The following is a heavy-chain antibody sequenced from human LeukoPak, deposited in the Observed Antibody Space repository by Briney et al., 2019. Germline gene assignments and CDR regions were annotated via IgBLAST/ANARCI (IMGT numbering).Heavy chain of an antibody. Sequence: GGSLRLSCATSGFTFQNVGMSWVRQVPGKGLEWVSGINWDGVSIGYADSVKGRFTISRDNTRNSLYLQMNSLRAEDTAFYYCARTGSGHCSSGACYTGYYYYYMEAWGKGTTVTVSS. CDR2: INWDGVSI. CDR1: GFTFQNVG. V-gene: IGHV3-20*04. D-gene: IGHD2-2*02. CDR3: ARTGSGHCSSGACYTGYYYYYMEA. J-gene: IGHJ6*03.